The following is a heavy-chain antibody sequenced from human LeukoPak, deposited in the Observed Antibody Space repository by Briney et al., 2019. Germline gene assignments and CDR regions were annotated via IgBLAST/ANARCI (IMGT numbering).Heavy chain of an antibody. J-gene: IGHJ4*02. V-gene: IGHV3-30*19. Sequence: GRSLRLSCAASGFTFSSYGMHWVRQAPGKGLEWVAVIWYDGSNKYYADSVKGRFTISRDNSKNTLYLQMNSLRAEDTAVYYCARESLDIVLMVYAIDYWGQGTLVTVSS. CDR1: GFTFSSYG. CDR3: ARESLDIVLMVYAIDY. CDR2: IWYDGSNK. D-gene: IGHD2-8*01.